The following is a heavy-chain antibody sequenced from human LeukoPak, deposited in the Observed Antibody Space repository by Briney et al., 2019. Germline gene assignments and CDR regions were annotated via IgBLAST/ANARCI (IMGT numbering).Heavy chain of an antibody. Sequence: ASVKVSCKASGYTFTNCAIHWVRQAPGQRLEWMGWINAENGNTKYSQKFQGRVTVTRDTSASTAYMELSSLRSEDTAVYYCARDSGYRSGWSLDYWGQGTLVTVSS. D-gene: IGHD6-19*01. CDR1: GYTFTNCA. J-gene: IGHJ4*02. CDR2: INAENGNT. CDR3: ARDSGYRSGWSLDY. V-gene: IGHV1-3*01.